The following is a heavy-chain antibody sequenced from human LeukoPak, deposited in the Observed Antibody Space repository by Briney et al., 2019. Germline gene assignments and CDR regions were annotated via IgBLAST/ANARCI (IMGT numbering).Heavy chain of an antibody. Sequence: ASVKVSCKASGYTFTSYGISWVRQAPGQGLEWMGWISAYNGNTNYAQKLQGRVTMTTDTSTSTAYMELRSLRSDDTAVYYCARFAPVLRSNNWFDPWGQGTLVTVSS. CDR2: ISAYNGNT. D-gene: IGHD3-16*01. CDR3: ARFAPVLRSNNWFDP. J-gene: IGHJ5*02. V-gene: IGHV1-18*01. CDR1: GYTFTSYG.